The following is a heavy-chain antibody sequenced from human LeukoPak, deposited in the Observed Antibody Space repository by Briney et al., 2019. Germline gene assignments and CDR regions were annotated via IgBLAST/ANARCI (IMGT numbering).Heavy chain of an antibody. D-gene: IGHD3-22*01. Sequence: PSETLSLTCTVSGGSISSGSYYWSWIRQPPGKGLEWIGYIYYSGSTNYNPSLKSRVTISVDTSKNQFSLKLSSVTAADTAVYYCASSSYDSSGYYYFDYWGQGTLVTVSS. CDR2: IYYSGST. CDR1: GGSISSGSYY. V-gene: IGHV4-61*01. J-gene: IGHJ4*02. CDR3: ASSSYDSSGYYYFDY.